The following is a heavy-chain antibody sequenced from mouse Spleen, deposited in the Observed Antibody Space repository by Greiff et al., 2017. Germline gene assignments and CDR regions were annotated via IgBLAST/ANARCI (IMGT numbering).Heavy chain of an antibody. D-gene: IGHD2-3*01. CDR3: ARVYDGYLKGISFDY. CDR2: ISYDGSN. Sequence: EVKLMESGPGLVKPSQSLSLTCSVTGYSITSGYYWNWIRQFPGNKLEWMGYISYDGSNNYNPSLKNRISITRDTSKNQFFLKLNSVTTEDTATYYCARVYDGYLKGISFDYWGQGTTLTVSS. CDR1: GYSITSGYY. J-gene: IGHJ2*01. V-gene: IGHV3-6*01.